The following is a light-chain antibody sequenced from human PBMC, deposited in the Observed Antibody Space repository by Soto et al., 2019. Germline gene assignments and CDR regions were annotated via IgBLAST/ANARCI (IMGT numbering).Light chain of an antibody. J-gene: IGKJ4*01. Sequence: EIVLSQSPGTLSSSPGERITLSCRASHSFSSSLLAWYQQKPGQAPRLLIYGTSTRATGIPDRFSGSGSSTDFTLTISRPEPEDFAVYYCQHFGASPPGSFGGGTRVQIK. CDR1: HSFSSSL. CDR2: GTS. V-gene: IGKV3-20*01. CDR3: QHFGASPPGS.